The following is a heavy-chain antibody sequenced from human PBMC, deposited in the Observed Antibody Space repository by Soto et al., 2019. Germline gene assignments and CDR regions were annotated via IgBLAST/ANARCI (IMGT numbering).Heavy chain of an antibody. CDR3: ARDRQKALVVVAATGGFDY. CDR1: GFTFSSYS. CDR2: ISFAGNNK. J-gene: IGHJ4*02. D-gene: IGHD2-15*01. V-gene: IGHV3-30*04. Sequence: GGSLRLSCAVSGFTFSSYSMHWVRQDPDMGLEWVAFISFAGNNKYYADSVKGRFTISRDNSNNMLYLEMNSLRPDDTAVYYCARDRQKALVVVAATGGFDYWGQGTPVTVSS.